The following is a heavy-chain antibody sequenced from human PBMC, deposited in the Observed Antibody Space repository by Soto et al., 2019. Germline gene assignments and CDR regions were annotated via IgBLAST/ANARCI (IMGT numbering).Heavy chain of an antibody. CDR2: INHSGST. CDR1: GGSFSGYY. Sequence: QVQLQQWGAGLLKPSETLSLTCAVYGGSFSGYYWSWIRQPPGKGLEWIGEINHSGSTNYNPSLKSRVTISVDTSKNQCSLKLSSVTAAATAVYYCARPVRGVIGAFRYWGQGTLVTVSS. D-gene: IGHD3-10*01. V-gene: IGHV4-34*01. J-gene: IGHJ4*02. CDR3: ARPVRGVIGAFRY.